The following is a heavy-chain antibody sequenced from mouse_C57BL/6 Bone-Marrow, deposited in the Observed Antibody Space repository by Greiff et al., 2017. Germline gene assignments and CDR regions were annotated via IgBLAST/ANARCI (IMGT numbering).Heavy chain of an antibody. V-gene: IGHV5-12*01. CDR2: ISNGGGST. J-gene: IGHJ4*01. D-gene: IGHD1-1*01. CDR1: GFTFSDYY. Sequence: EVQLVESGGGLVQPGGSLKLSCAASGFTFSDYYMSWVRQTPEKRLEWVAYISNGGGSTYYPDTVKGRFTISRDNAKNTLYLQMSRLKSADTAMYYCAKHGRGDYYSAMDYWGQGTSGTVSS. CDR3: AKHGRGDYYSAMDY.